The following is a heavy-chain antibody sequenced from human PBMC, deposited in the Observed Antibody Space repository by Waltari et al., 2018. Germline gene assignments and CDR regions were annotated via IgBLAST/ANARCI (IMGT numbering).Heavy chain of an antibody. D-gene: IGHD3-10*01. CDR2: IYRGGNT. CDR3: ARVGGAAGGY. CDR1: GVTVSNNY. Sequence: EVQLVESGGGLVQPGGSLRLSCAASGVTVSNNYMSWVRQAPGKGLEWVSVIYRGGNTYYADSVKGRFTISRDSSKNTLHLQMNSLRVEDTAVYYCARVGGAAGGYWGQGTLVTVSS. V-gene: IGHV3-66*01. J-gene: IGHJ4*02.